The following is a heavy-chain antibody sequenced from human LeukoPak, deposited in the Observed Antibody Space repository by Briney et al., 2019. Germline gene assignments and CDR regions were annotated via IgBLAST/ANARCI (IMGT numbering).Heavy chain of an antibody. J-gene: IGHJ6*03. CDR1: GYTLTELS. Sequence: ASVKVSCKVSGYTLTELSMHWVRQAPGKGLEWMGGFDPEDGETIYAQKFQGRVTITADESTSTAYMELSSLRSEDTAVYYCARSPSALRHYYMDVWGKGTTVTVSS. CDR3: ARSPSALRHYYMDV. V-gene: IGHV1-24*01. CDR2: FDPEDGET.